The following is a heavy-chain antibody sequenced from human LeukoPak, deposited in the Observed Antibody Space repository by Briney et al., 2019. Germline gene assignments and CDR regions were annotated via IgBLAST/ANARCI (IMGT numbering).Heavy chain of an antibody. CDR2: SSYSMNYI. J-gene: IGHJ6*02. Sequence: TFSSYSMNYISYADSVKGRFTISRDNAKNSPYLQMNSLRAEDTAVYYCAREGYYSGMDVWGQGTTVTVSS. CDR3: AREGYYSGMDV. V-gene: IGHV3-21*01.